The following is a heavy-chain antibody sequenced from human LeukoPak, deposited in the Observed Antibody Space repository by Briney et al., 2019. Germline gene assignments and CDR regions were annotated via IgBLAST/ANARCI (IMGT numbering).Heavy chain of an antibody. Sequence: SETLSLTCTVSGGSISSYYWSWIRQPPGQGLEWIGSIYYTGSANYNPSLKSRVTISVDTSKNQFSLTLSSVTAADTAVYYCARGRIGGNYWGQGTLVTVSS. CDR1: GGSISSYY. CDR2: IYYTGSA. V-gene: IGHV4-59*01. CDR3: ARGRIGGNY. J-gene: IGHJ4*02. D-gene: IGHD2-15*01.